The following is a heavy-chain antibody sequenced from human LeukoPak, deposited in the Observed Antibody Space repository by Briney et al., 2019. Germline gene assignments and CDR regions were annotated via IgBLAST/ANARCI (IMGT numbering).Heavy chain of an antibody. CDR3: ARAAGRYYDRSGYYKD. D-gene: IGHD3-22*01. J-gene: IGHJ4*02. CDR2: ISSSINTI. V-gene: IGHV3-48*01. Sequence: GGSLRLSCVASGFSLSNYSMNWVRQAPGKGREWISYISSSINTIYYADSVKGRFTISRDNAKNSLYLQMKSLRAEDTAVYYCARAAGRYYDRSGYYKDWGQGTLVTVSS. CDR1: GFSLSNYS.